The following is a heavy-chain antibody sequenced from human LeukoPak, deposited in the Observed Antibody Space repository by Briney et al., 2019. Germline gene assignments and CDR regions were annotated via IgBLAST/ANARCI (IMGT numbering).Heavy chain of an antibody. CDR2: ISAGSTI. J-gene: IGHJ4*02. V-gene: IGHV3-48*02. D-gene: IGHD3-9*01. CDR3: ARDQAFDWSFDY. CDR1: GFTFSSYS. Sequence: PGGSLRLSCAASGFTFSSYSMNWVRQAPGKGLEWVSYISAGSTIYYADSVKGRFIISRDNAKNSLYLQMNSLRDGDTAVHYCARDQAFDWSFDYWGQGILVTVSS.